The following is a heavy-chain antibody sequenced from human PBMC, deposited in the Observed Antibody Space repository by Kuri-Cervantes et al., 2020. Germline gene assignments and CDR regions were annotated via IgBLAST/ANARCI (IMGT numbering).Heavy chain of an antibody. CDR2: IYWDDDK. D-gene: IGHD4-17*01. Sequence: SGPTLVKPTQTLTLTCTFSGFSLSTSGVGVGWIRQPPGKALEWLALIYWDDDKRYSPSLKSRLTITKDTSKNQVVLTTTNMDPVDTATYYCARDTVTTAADYYYYMDVWGKGTTVTVSS. V-gene: IGHV2-5*02. J-gene: IGHJ6*03. CDR3: ARDTVTTAADYYYYMDV. CDR1: GFSLSTSGVG.